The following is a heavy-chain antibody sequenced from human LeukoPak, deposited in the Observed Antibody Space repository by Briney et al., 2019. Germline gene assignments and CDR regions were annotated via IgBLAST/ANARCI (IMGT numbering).Heavy chain of an antibody. CDR3: PTAIVDARNDAFDN. J-gene: IGHJ3*02. V-gene: IGHV3-23*01. CDR1: VVTFLDYI. Sequence: GGSLRLSSVPPVVTFLDYITRWGRLAPGKGLEWVSAISGSGVTTYHVDSVKGRFTISRDSSKNTLYLQMNIVRAEDTAVYYCPTAIVDARNDAFDNWGQGTMVTVSS. CDR2: ISGSGVTT. D-gene: IGHD2-15*01.